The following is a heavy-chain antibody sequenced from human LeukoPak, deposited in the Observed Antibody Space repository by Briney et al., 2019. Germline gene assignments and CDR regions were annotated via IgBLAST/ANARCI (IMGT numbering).Heavy chain of an antibody. Sequence: GASVKVSCKASGYAFTTYYIHWVRQAPGQRLEWMGVINPLGGSTTYAQNFHGRVTMTRDTSTSTVYMELSSLRSEDTAVSYCARVHDFWSGHFDSWGQGTLVTVSS. D-gene: IGHD3-3*01. V-gene: IGHV1-46*01. CDR1: GYAFTTYY. CDR2: INPLGGST. J-gene: IGHJ4*02. CDR3: ARVHDFWSGHFDS.